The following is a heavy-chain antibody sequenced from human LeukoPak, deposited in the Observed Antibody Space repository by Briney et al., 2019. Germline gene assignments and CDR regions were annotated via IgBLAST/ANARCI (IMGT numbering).Heavy chain of an antibody. D-gene: IGHD6-19*01. CDR2: IYYSGST. CDR3: ARRRGWYGAFDI. V-gene: IGHV4-59*01. J-gene: IGHJ3*02. Sequence: YPSETLSLTCIVSGGSISSYYWSWIRQPPGKGLEWIGYIYYSGSTNYNPSLKSRVTISVDTSKNQFSLKLSSVTAADTAVYYCARRRGWYGAFDIWGQGTMVTVSS. CDR1: GGSISSYY.